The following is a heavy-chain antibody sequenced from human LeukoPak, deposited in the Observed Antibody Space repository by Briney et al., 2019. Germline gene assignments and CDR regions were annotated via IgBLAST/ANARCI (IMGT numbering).Heavy chain of an antibody. CDR1: GGYISNGDYY. J-gene: IGHJ1*01. CDR2: IYYSGST. V-gene: IGHV4-30-4*01. Sequence: SQTLSLTFTDSGGYISNGDYYLSWIRQPPGNGLGRIGYIYYSGSTYYNPSLKSRVTISVDTSNNQFSLKLSSVTAADTAVYYCARSLYGDYGYFQHWGQGTLVTVSS. D-gene: IGHD4-17*01. CDR3: ARSLYGDYGYFQH.